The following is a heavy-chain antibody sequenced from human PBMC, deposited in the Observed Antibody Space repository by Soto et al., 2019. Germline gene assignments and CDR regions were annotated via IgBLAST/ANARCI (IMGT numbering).Heavy chain of an antibody. Sequence: ASVKVSCKASGYTFTNYAIHWVRQAPGQRLEWMGWINAGNGKTKYSQNFQGRVTITRDTSASIVYMEVNSLRSDDTAVYYCARAPSPRDYWGQGTLVTVSS. J-gene: IGHJ4*02. V-gene: IGHV1-3*01. CDR2: INAGNGKT. CDR1: GYTFTNYA. CDR3: ARAPSPRDY.